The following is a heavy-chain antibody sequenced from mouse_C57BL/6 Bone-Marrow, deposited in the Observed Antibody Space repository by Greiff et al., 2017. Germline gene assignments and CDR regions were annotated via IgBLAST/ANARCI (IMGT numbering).Heavy chain of an antibody. D-gene: IGHD3-2*02. Sequence: EVMLVESGPGLAKPSPTLSLTCSVTGYSFTSDYWNWIRKFPGNKLEYMGYISYSGSTYYNPSLNSRISITRDTSKNQYYLQLNSVTTEDTATYYCARGGWADDYAMDYWGQGTAVTVSS. CDR3: ARGGWADDYAMDY. V-gene: IGHV3-8*01. CDR1: GYSFTSDY. CDR2: ISYSGST. J-gene: IGHJ4*01.